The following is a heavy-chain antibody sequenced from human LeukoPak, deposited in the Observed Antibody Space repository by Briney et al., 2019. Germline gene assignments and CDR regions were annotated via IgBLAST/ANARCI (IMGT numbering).Heavy chain of an antibody. CDR2: INVDGSDT. D-gene: IGHD1-1*01. J-gene: IGHJ5*02. CDR3: VRDGTGYPPFDL. V-gene: IGHV3-74*01. CDR1: GFTLSDHW. Sequence: KTGGSLRLPCAASGFTLSDHWMNWVRQPPGKGLLWVSHINVDGSDTDYADSVKGRFTISRDNARNTLYLQMDSLRVEDTAVYYCVRDGTGYPPFDLWGQGNLVTVSS.